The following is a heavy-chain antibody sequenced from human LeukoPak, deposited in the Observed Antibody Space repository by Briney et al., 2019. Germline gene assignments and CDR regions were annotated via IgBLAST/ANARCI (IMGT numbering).Heavy chain of an antibody. CDR1: GFTFSGDW. J-gene: IGHJ4*02. Sequence: GGSLRLSCEASGFTFSGDWMSWVRQAPGKGLEWVASINPDGSQKLYVDSVKGRFTISRDNTKGSLYLQMNSLGAEDTAMYYCAKLLGTATTYDSWGQGTRVTVSS. D-gene: IGHD5-24*01. V-gene: IGHV3-7*01. CDR2: INPDGSQK. CDR3: AKLLGTATTYDS.